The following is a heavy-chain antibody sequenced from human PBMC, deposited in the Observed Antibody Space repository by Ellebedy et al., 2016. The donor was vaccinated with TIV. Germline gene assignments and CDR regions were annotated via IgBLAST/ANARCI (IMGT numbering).Heavy chain of an antibody. CDR3: ARAAAY. V-gene: IGHV3-23*01. Sequence: PGGSLRLSCAASGFTFSIHAMGWVRQAPGKGLEWVSSAGGSDGSTFYADSVRGRFTISRDNAKNTLYLQMNSLRAEDTAVYYCARAAAYWGQGTLVTVST. CDR2: AGGSDGST. CDR1: GFTFSIHA. J-gene: IGHJ4*02.